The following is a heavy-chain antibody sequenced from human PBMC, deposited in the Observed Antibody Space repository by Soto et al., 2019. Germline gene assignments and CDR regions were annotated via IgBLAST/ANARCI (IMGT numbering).Heavy chain of an antibody. Sequence: PSETLSLTCTVSGGSISSYYWSWIRQPPGKGLEWIGYIYYSGSTNYNPSLKSRVTISVDTSKNQFSLKLSSVTAADTAVYYCARNSITADYYMDVWGKRTTVTVSS. CDR2: IYYSGST. D-gene: IGHD1-20*01. J-gene: IGHJ6*03. CDR3: ARNSITADYYMDV. CDR1: GGSISSYY. V-gene: IGHV4-59*08.